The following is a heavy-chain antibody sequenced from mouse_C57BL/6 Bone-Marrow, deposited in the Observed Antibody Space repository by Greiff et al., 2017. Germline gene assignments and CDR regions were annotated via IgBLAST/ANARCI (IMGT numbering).Heavy chain of an antibody. J-gene: IGHJ1*03. D-gene: IGHD1-1*01. CDR1: GYTFNSYT. Sequence: VKLQQSGAELARPGASVKMSCKASGYTFNSYTMHWVKQRPGQGLEWIGYINPSSGYTKYNQKFKDKATLTADKSSSTAYMQLSSLTSEDSAVYYCARGVTVGDWGTGTTVTVSS. CDR2: INPSSGYT. CDR3: ARGVTVGD. V-gene: IGHV1-4*01.